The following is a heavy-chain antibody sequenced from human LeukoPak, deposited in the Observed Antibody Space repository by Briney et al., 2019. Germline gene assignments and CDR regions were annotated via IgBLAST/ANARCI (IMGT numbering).Heavy chain of an antibody. V-gene: IGHV3-48*02. CDR3: ARGGTSSSLAY. CDR2: ISSSSTM. CDR1: GFTFSSYS. D-gene: IGHD4-23*01. Sequence: GGSLRLSCAASGFTFSSYSISWVRQAPGKGLEWVSYISSSSTMSYADSVKGRFTISGDNANNSLYLQMSSLRDEDTAVYYCARGGTSSSLAYWGQGTLVTVSS. J-gene: IGHJ4*02.